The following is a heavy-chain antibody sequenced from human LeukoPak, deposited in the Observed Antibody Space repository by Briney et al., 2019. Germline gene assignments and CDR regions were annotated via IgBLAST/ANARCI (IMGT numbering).Heavy chain of an antibody. CDR3: ARELQLLFFDY. J-gene: IGHJ4*02. CDR2: IYYSGST. Sequence: PSQTLSLTCTVSGGSISSGDYYWRWLRQPPGKGLEWIVYIYYSGSTYYNPSLKSRVTISVDTSKNQFSLKLSSVTAADTAVYYCARELQLLFFDYWGQGTLVTVSS. CDR1: GGSISSGDYY. D-gene: IGHD2-2*01. V-gene: IGHV4-30-4*01.